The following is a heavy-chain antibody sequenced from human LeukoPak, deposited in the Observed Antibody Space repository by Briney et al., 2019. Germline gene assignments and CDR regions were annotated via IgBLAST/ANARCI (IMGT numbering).Heavy chain of an antibody. CDR2: IWYDGSNK. J-gene: IGHJ4*02. CDR3: ARDGVRSGYHEGPDY. Sequence: GGSLRLSCAASGFTFSSYGMHWVRQASGKGLEWVAVIWYDGSNKYLADSVKGRFTISRDTSKNTLYLQMNSLRAEDTAVYYCARDGVRSGYHEGPDYWGQGTLVTVSS. V-gene: IGHV3-33*01. D-gene: IGHD3-22*01. CDR1: GFTFSSYG.